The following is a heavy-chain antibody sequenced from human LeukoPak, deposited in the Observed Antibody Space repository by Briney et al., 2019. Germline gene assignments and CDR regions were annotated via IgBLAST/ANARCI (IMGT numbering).Heavy chain of an antibody. CDR3: ARGGYSYGQIDY. D-gene: IGHD5-18*01. CDR2: INSDGSST. CDR1: GFTFSSYW. V-gene: IGHV3-74*01. Sequence: GGSLRLSCAASGFTFSSYWMHWVRQAPGKGLVWVSRINSDGSSTSYADSVKGRFTISRDNAKNTLYLQMNSLRAEDMAVYYCARGGYSYGQIDYWGQGTLVTVSS. J-gene: IGHJ4*02.